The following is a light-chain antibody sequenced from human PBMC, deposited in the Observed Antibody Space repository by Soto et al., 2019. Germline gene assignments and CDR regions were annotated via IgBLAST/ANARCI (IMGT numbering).Light chain of an antibody. V-gene: IGKV3-11*01. CDR2: AAS. CDR3: QQRANWPPLT. Sequence: EIVLTQFPAILSLSPGERATLSCRASRNLDNFLAWYQQKPGQAPRLLIYAASNRATGIPARFTGSGSGTDFNLTISSLEPEDFAVYYCQQRANWPPLTFGGGTKGEIK. J-gene: IGKJ4*01. CDR1: RNLDNF.